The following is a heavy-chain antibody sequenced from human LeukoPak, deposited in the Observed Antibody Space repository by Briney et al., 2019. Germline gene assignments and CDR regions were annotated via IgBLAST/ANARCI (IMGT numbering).Heavy chain of an antibody. CDR1: GFTFSSYA. D-gene: IGHD3-10*01. J-gene: IGHJ3*02. V-gene: IGHV3-23*01. CDR3: AKSKGGLLWFGELLLIDAFDI. CDR2: ISGSGGST. Sequence: PGGSLRLSCAASGFTFSSYAMSWVRQAPGKGLEWVSAISGSGGSTYYADSVKGRFTISRDNSKNTLYLQMNGLRAEDTAVYYCAKSKGGLLWFGELLLIDAFDIWGQGTMVTVSS.